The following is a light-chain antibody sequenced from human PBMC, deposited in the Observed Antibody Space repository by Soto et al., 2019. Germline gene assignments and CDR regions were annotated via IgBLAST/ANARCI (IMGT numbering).Light chain of an antibody. J-gene: IGKJ3*01. CDR2: EAS. Sequence: DNQMTQSPSSLSASVGDRVTITCRASQSISSHLNWYQQKPGKAPQLLIYEASSLQGGVPSRFSGSGSGTDFTLTISRLQADDFAIYYCQQRYSMPLTFGPGTRVDIK. CDR3: QQRYSMPLT. V-gene: IGKV1-39*01. CDR1: QSISSH.